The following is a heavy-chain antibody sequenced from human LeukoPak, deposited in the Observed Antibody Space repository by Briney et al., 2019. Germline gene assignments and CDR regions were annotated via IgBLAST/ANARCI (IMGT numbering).Heavy chain of an antibody. D-gene: IGHD1-1*01. Sequence: GGSLRLSCAASGFTVSTNYMSWVRQAPGKGLEWVSAIGGSGSSTYYADSVKGRFTISRDNSKNTLYLQMNGLRAEDTAVYYCAKSPPALQNGIPPNDWGQGTLVTVSS. CDR2: IGGSGSST. J-gene: IGHJ4*02. CDR3: AKSPPALQNGIPPND. V-gene: IGHV3-23*01. CDR1: GFTVSTNY.